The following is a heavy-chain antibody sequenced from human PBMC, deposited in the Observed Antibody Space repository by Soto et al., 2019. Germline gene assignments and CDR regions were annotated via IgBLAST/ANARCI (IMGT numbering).Heavy chain of an antibody. Sequence: QVQLQESGPGLVKPSETLSLTCTVSGGSVSSGSYYWSWIRQPPGKGLEWIGYIYYSGSTNYNPSLKSRVTISVDTSKNQFSLKLSSVIAADTAVYYCARLQDWFDPWGQGTLVTVSS. J-gene: IGHJ5*02. CDR2: IYYSGST. CDR1: GGSVSSGSYY. V-gene: IGHV4-61*01. CDR3: ARLQDWFDP.